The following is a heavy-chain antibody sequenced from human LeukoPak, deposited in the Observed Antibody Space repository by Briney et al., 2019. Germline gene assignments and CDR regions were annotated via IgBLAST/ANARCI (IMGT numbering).Heavy chain of an antibody. CDR3: MSYAGRSDDY. CDR2: ISSSSSYR. V-gene: IGHV3-21*01. CDR1: GFTFSSYS. D-gene: IGHD3-16*01. Sequence: GGSLRLSCAASGFTFSSYSMNWVRQALGKGLEWVSSISSSSSYRYYADSVKGRFTISRDNAKNSLHLQMNSLRAEDTAVYYCMSYAGRSDDYWGQGTLVTVSS. J-gene: IGHJ4*02.